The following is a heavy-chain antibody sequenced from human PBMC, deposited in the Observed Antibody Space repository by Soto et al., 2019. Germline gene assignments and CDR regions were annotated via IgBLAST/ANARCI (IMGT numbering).Heavy chain of an antibody. D-gene: IGHD6-19*01. CDR1: GFTFSSYG. J-gene: IGHJ5*02. V-gene: IGHV3-30*18. Sequence: ESGGGVVQPGRSLRLSCAASGFTFSSYGMHWVRQAPGKGLEWVAVISYDGSNKYYADSVKGRFTISRDNSKNTLYLQMNSLRAEDTAVYYCAKEPNSGWDWAINWFDPWGQGTLVTVSS. CDR2: ISYDGSNK. CDR3: AKEPNSGWDWAINWFDP.